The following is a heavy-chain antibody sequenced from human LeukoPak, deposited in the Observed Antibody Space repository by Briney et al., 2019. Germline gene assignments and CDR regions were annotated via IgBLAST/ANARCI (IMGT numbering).Heavy chain of an antibody. Sequence: PSETLSLTCTVSGGSISSGDYYWSWIRQPPGKGLEWIGYIYYSGSTYYNPSLKSRVTISVDTSKNQFSLKLSSVTAADTAVYYCARPSNSGYYDYYWGQGTLVTVSS. V-gene: IGHV4-30-4*01. J-gene: IGHJ4*02. CDR3: ARPSNSGYYDYY. D-gene: IGHD3-22*01. CDR1: GGSISSGDYY. CDR2: IYYSGST.